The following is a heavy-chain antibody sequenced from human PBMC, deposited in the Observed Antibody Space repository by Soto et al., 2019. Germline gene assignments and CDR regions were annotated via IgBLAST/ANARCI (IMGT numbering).Heavy chain of an antibody. V-gene: IGHV4-31*03. CDR1: GGSTSSGGYY. D-gene: IGHD2-2*01. J-gene: IGHJ5*02. CDR3: ARCSLVVVPAPGFDP. CDR2: VYYSGTT. Sequence: PSETLSLTCTVSGGSTSSGGYYWSWIRQHPGKGLEWIGYVYYSGTTYCNPSLKSRVTISVDTSKNQFSLKLSSVSAADTALYYCARCSLVVVPAPGFDPWGRGTLVTVSS.